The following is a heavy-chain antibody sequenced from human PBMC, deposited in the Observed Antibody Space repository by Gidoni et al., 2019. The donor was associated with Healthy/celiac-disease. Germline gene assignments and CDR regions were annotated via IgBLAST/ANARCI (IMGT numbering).Heavy chain of an antibody. D-gene: IGHD1-26*01. CDR1: GFTFSSYE. CDR2: ISSSGSTI. Sequence: EVQLVESGGGLVQPGGFLRLYSAASGFTFSSYEMNWVRQAPGQGLEWVSYISSSGSTIYYAAFVKGRFTISRDNAKNSLYLQRNSLRAEDTAVYYCAREAVGATKAHDALDIWGQGTMVTVSS. J-gene: IGHJ3*02. V-gene: IGHV3-48*03. CDR3: AREAVGATKAHDALDI.